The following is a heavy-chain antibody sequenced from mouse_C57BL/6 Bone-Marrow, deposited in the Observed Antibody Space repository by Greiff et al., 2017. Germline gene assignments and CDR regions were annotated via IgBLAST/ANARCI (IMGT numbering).Heavy chain of an antibody. CDR3: ARDSRYYAMYY. Sequence: EVMLVESGGGLVQSGRSLRLSCATSGFTFSDFYMEWVRQAPGKGLEWIAASRNKANDYTTEYSAYVKGRFIVSRDTSQSILYLQMNALRTEDTAIFYCARDSRYYAMYYWGQGTSVTVSS. CDR1: GFTFSDFY. V-gene: IGHV7-1*01. J-gene: IGHJ4*01. CDR2: SRNKANDYTT.